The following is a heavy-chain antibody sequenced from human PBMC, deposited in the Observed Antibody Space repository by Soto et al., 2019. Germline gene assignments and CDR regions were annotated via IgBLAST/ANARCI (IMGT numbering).Heavy chain of an antibody. CDR1: GGSISSSSYY. CDR3: ARHWIQLERRIDY. CDR2: IYYSGST. Sequence: PSETLSLTCTVSGGSISSSSYYWGWIRQPPGKGLEWIGSIYYSGSTYYNPSLKSRVTISVDTSKNQFSLRLTSVTAADTAVYYCARHWIQLERRIDYWGQGTLVTVSS. D-gene: IGHD1-1*01. J-gene: IGHJ4*02. V-gene: IGHV4-39*01.